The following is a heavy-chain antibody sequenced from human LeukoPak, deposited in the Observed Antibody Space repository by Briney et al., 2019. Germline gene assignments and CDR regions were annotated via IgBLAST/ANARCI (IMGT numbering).Heavy chain of an antibody. V-gene: IGHV1-2*06. J-gene: IGHJ5*02. CDR1: GYTFTGYY. CDR3: ARQRKVTTVTTTNWFDP. D-gene: IGHD4-17*01. CDR2: INPNSGGT. Sequence: ASVKVSCKASGYTFTGYYMHWVQQAPGQGLEWMGRINPNSGGTNSAQKFQGRVTMTRDTSISTAYMELSRLRSDDTAVYYCARQRKVTTVTTTNWFDPWGQGTLVTVSS.